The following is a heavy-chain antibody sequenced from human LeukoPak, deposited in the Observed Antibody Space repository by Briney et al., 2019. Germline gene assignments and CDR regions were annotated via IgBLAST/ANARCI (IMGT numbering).Heavy chain of an antibody. CDR1: GYTFTGYY. V-gene: IGHV1-2*02. CDR2: INPNSGST. J-gene: IGHJ6*03. CDR3: ARDLTIAAYLHYYYMDV. D-gene: IGHD6-6*01. Sequence: ASVKVSCKASGYTFTGYYMHWVRQAPGQGLEWMGWINPNSGSTNYAQKFQGRVTMTRDTSISTAYMELSRLRSDDTAVYYCARDLTIAAYLHYYYMDVWGKGTTVTVSS.